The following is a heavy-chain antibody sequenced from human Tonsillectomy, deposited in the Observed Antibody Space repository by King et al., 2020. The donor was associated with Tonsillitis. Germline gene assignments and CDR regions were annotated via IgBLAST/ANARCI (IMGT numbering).Heavy chain of an antibody. D-gene: IGHD1-26*01. Sequence: QLVQSGAEVKKPGESLKISCQGSGYSFTSYRIGWVRQMPGKGLEWMGIIYPGDSDTRYSPSFQGQVTISADKSISTAYLQWSSLKASDTAMYYCARNLYSGRGYYYYYMDVWGKGTTVTVSS. V-gene: IGHV5-51*01. CDR1: GYSFTSYR. CDR2: IYPGDSDT. J-gene: IGHJ6*03. CDR3: ARNLYSGRGYYYYYMDV.